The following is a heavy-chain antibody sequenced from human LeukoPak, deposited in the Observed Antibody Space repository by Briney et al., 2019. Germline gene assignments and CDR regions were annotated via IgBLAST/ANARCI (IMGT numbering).Heavy chain of an antibody. D-gene: IGHD3-16*01. CDR3: ARGLYYMDV. V-gene: IGHV4-59*04. J-gene: IGHJ6*03. CDR1: GGSISSYY. CDR2: MYHSGST. Sequence: SETLSLTCTVSGGSISSYYWGWIRQPPGKGLEWIGNMYHSGSTHYNPSLKSRVTMSVDTSKNQFSLKLSSVTAADTAVYYCARGLYYMDVWGKGTTVTVSS.